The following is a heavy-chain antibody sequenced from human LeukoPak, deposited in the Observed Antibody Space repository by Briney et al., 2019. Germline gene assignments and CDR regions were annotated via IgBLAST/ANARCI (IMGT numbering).Heavy chain of an antibody. CDR1: GYTFTGYY. D-gene: IGHD3-22*01. Sequence: ASVTVSLKSSGYTFTGYYMHWVRQAPGQGLEWMGWINPNSGGTNYAQKFQGRVTMTRDTSISTAYMELSRLRSDDTAVYYCARGSTLRYYDSSGYYPFDYWGQGTLVTVSS. CDR2: INPNSGGT. V-gene: IGHV1-2*02. J-gene: IGHJ4*02. CDR3: ARGSTLRYYDSSGYYPFDY.